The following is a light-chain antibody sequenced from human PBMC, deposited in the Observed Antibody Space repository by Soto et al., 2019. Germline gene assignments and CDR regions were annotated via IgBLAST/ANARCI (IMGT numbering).Light chain of an antibody. CDR1: QSVSSY. J-gene: IGKJ2*01. Sequence: EIVLTQSPATLSLSPGERATLSCRASQSVSSYLAWYQQKPGQAPRLLIYDASNRATGIPARFSGSGSGTELTLTISSLEPEDFAVYYCQQRSNWPPMYTFGQGTKLEIK. CDR3: QQRSNWPPMYT. CDR2: DAS. V-gene: IGKV3-11*01.